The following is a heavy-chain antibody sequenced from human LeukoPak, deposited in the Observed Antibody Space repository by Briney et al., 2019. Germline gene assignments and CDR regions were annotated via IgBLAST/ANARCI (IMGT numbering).Heavy chain of an antibody. CDR3: ATKTFYYDHLKGYFDY. CDR1: GFTFSAYW. Sequence: GGSLRLSCAASGFTFSAYWMTWVRQAPGKGLEWMANINQDGSDKSYVDSVEGRFTISRDNAKKSLYLQMDSLRAEDTAVYYCATKTFYYDHLKGYFDYWGTGTLVAVSS. CDR2: INQDGSDK. D-gene: IGHD3-22*01. V-gene: IGHV3-7*01. J-gene: IGHJ4*02.